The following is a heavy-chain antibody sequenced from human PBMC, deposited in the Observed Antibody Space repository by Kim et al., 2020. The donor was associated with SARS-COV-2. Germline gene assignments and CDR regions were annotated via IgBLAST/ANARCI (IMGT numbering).Heavy chain of an antibody. V-gene: IGHV4-34*01. CDR2: INHSGST. J-gene: IGHJ4*02. CDR3: ARGLPARRKYYFDY. Sequence: SETLSLTCAVYGGSFSGYYWSWIRQPPGKGLEWIGEINHSGSTNYNPSLKSRVTISVDTSKNQFSLKLSSVTAADTAVYYCARGLPARRKYYFDYWGQGT. CDR1: GGSFSGYY.